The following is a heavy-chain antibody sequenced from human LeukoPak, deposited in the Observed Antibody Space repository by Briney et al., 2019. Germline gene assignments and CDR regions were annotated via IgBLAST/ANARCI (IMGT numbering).Heavy chain of an antibody. D-gene: IGHD5-18*01. J-gene: IGHJ4*02. CDR3: ARDGAYSYTY. V-gene: IGHV3-33*01. Sequence: PGRSLRLSCAASGXNFNDYGMHWVRQAPGKGLEWVAIIWHDGNNKYYADSVKGRFTISRDNSKNTLYLEMNSLRAEDTAVYYCARDGAYSYTYWGQGTLVIVSS. CDR2: IWHDGNNK. CDR1: GXNFNDYG.